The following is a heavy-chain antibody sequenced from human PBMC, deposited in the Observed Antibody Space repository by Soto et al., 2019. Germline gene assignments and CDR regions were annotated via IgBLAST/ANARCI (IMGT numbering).Heavy chain of an antibody. Sequence: GEPLKISCKGSGYSVTSYGISWVRQMPGKGLEWMGRIDPSDSYTNYSPSFQGHVTVSADKSISTAYLQWSSLKASDTAMYYCARLKSGSYSDYYYGMDVWGQGTTVTVSS. CDR3: ARLKSGSYSDYYYGMDV. J-gene: IGHJ6*02. D-gene: IGHD1-26*01. V-gene: IGHV5-10-1*01. CDR1: GYSVTSYG. CDR2: IDPSDSYT.